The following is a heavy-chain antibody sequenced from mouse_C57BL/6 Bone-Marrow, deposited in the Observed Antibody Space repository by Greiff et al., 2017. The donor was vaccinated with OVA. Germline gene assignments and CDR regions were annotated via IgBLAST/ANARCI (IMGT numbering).Heavy chain of an antibody. J-gene: IGHJ3*01. CDR2: INPSSGYT. V-gene: IGHV1-4*01. CDR3: AREDCNWFAY. CDR1: GYTFTSYT. Sequence: VQVVESGAELARPGASVKMSCKASGYTFTSYTMHWVKQRPGQGLEWIGYINPSSGYTKYNQKFKDKATLTADKSSSTAYMQLSSLTSEDSAVYYCAREDCNWFAYWGQGTLVTVSA.